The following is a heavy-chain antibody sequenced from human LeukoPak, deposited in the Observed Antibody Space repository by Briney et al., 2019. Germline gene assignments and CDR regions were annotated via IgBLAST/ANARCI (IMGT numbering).Heavy chain of an antibody. D-gene: IGHD5-12*01. CDR2: ISWDGGST. V-gene: IGHV3-43*01. CDR1: GFTFDDYT. Sequence: GGSLRLSCAASGFTFDDYTMHWVRQAPGKGLEWVSLISWDGGSTYYADSVKGRFTISRDNSKNSLYLQMNSLRTEDTALYYCAKDARRWLRLGGSDYWGQGTLVTVSS. CDR3: AKDARRWLRLGGSDY. J-gene: IGHJ4*02.